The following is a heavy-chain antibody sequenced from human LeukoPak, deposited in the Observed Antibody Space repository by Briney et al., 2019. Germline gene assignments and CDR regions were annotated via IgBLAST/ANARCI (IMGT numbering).Heavy chain of an antibody. CDR3: AKTSAGYSSGRYPGWPVDY. CDR2: ISGSGGST. CDR1: GFTFGTYA. J-gene: IGHJ4*02. V-gene: IGHV3-23*01. Sequence: GGSLRLSCAAAGFTFGTYAMYWVRQAPGKGLEWVSGISGSGGSTFYADSVKGRFTISRDNSENTVYLQMNSLRADDTAVYYCAKTSAGYSSGRYPGWPVDYWGQGTLVTVSS. D-gene: IGHD6-19*01.